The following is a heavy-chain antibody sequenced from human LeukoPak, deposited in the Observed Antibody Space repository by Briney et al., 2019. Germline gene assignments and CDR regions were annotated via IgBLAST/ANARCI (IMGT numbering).Heavy chain of an antibody. D-gene: IGHD1-26*01. V-gene: IGHV4-59*01. CDR3: AGGRYPLEY. Sequence: RSETLSLTCSVSGGSINSGYWSWIRQPPGKGLEWIGLLYPSGSTNYHPFLKSRVTISVDTSRTQFSLKLSSMTAADTAVYYCAGGRYPLEYWGQGTLVTVSS. CDR1: GGSINSGY. CDR2: LYPSGST. J-gene: IGHJ4*02.